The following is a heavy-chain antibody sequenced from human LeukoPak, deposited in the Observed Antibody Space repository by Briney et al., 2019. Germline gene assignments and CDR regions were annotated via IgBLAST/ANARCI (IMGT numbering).Heavy chain of an antibody. CDR1: GFTFSRYN. V-gene: IGHV3-21*01. J-gene: IGHJ4*02. CDR2: ISTSSDYI. D-gene: IGHD3-22*01. CDR3: AKDSAYYYDSSGYYYD. Sequence: GGSLRLSCAASGFTFSRYNMNWVRQTPGKGLEWVSSISTSSDYIYYADSVKGRFTISRDNSKNTLYLQMNSLRAEDTAVYYCAKDSAYYYDSSGYYYDWGQGTLVTVSS.